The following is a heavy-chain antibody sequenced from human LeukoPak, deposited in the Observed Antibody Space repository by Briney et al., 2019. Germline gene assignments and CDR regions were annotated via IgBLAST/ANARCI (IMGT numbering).Heavy chain of an antibody. CDR3: ARLPSRGYSYGYGYYYYGMDV. J-gene: IGHJ6*02. CDR2: IYSSGST. D-gene: IGHD5-18*01. V-gene: IGHV4-4*09. CDR1: GGSISSYY. Sequence: SETLSLTCTVSGGSISSYYWSWIRQPPGKGLEWIGYIYSSGSTNYNPSLKSRVTISVDTSKNQLSLKLSSVTAADTAVYYCARLPSRGYSYGYGYYYYGMDVWGQGTTVTVSS.